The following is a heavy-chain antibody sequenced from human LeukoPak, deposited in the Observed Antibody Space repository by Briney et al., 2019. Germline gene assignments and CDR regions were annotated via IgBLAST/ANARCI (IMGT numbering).Heavy chain of an antibody. V-gene: IGHV3-7*01. D-gene: IGHD3-22*01. CDR2: IKQDGSEK. CDR3: ARAHITYDSSGYYYVDWFDP. J-gene: IGHJ5*02. CDR1: GFTFSSYS. Sequence: GGSLRLSCAASGFTFSSYSMNWVRQAPGKGLEWVANIKQDGSEKYYVDSVKGRFTISRDNAKNSLYLQMNILRAEDTAVYYCARAHITYDSSGYYYVDWFDPWGQGTLVTVSS.